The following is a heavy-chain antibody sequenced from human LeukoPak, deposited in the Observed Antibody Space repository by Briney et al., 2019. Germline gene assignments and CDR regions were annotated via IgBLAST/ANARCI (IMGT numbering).Heavy chain of an antibody. D-gene: IGHD5-18*01. V-gene: IGHV3-48*04. J-gene: IGHJ4*02. CDR2: IGISSGNT. Sequence: PGGSLRLSCTPSRFPSIDYSMNSGREAPGKGLEWSSYIGISSGNTKYADSVKGRFTISADNAKNSLYLQMNSLRVEDTAVYYCARDHNYAFDNWGQGTLVSVSS. CDR1: RFPSIDYS. CDR3: ARDHNYAFDN.